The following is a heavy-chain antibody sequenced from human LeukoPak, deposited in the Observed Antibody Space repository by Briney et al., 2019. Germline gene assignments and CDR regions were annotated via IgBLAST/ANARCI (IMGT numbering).Heavy chain of an antibody. J-gene: IGHJ5*02. Sequence: GASVKVSCKAPGYTFTNYGISWVRQAPGQGLEWMGWISIYNGNTDYAQKLRRSVTMTTDTSTSTAYMELRSLRSDDTAVYYCARITYDFWSGYYMPDDPWGQGTLVTVSS. V-gene: IGHV1-18*01. CDR2: ISIYNGNT. CDR1: GYTFTNYG. CDR3: ARITYDFWSGYYMPDDP. D-gene: IGHD3-3*01.